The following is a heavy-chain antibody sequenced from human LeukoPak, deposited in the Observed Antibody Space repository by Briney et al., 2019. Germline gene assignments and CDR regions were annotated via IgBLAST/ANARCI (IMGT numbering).Heavy chain of an antibody. CDR2: ISYYGSNK. Sequence: GGSLRLPCAASGFTFSSYAMHWVRQAPGKGLEWVAVISYYGSNKYYADSVKGRFTISRDNSKNTLYLQMNSLRAEDTAVYYCARDPRTLPSFRLGYCSSTSCTYPLWGQGTLVTVSS. J-gene: IGHJ4*02. CDR1: GFTFSSYA. V-gene: IGHV3-30-3*01. CDR3: ARDPRTLPSFRLGYCSSTSCTYPL. D-gene: IGHD2-2*01.